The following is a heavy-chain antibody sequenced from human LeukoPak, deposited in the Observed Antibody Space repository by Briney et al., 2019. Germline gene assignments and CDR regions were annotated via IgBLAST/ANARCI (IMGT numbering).Heavy chain of an antibody. CDR1: GFTFSSYG. CDR3: AKDVGVRGVTHFDY. D-gene: IGHD3-10*01. J-gene: IGHJ4*02. CDR2: ISGSGGST. V-gene: IGHV3-23*01. Sequence: PGGSLRLSCAASGFTFSSYGMSWVRQAPGKGLEWVSAISGSGGSTYYADSVKGRFTISRDNSKNTLYLQMNSLRAEDTAVYYCAKDVGVRGVTHFDYWGQGTLVTVSS.